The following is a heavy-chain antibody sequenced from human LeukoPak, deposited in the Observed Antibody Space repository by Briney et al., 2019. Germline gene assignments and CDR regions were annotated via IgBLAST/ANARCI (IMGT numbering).Heavy chain of an antibody. V-gene: IGHV3-30*03. Sequence: SGKSLRLSCAASGFTFRSHGIHWVRQAPGKGPEWVAFISYDGSYKYHADSVQGRFTISRDNSNSTLYLQMNSLRVDDTAVYYCALGRQSEEYLDNWGQGALVAVSS. CDR3: ALGRQSEEYLDN. J-gene: IGHJ4*02. CDR2: ISYDGSYK. D-gene: IGHD7-27*01. CDR1: GFTFRSHG.